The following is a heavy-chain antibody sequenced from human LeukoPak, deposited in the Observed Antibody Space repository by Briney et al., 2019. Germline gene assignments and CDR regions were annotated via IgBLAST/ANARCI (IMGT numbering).Heavy chain of an antibody. D-gene: IGHD3-3*01. V-gene: IGHV4-34*01. J-gene: IGHJ6*04. Sequence: SETLSLTCAVYGGSFSGYYWCWIRQPPGRGRGCIGEISHSGSTNYNPSLKSRVTISVDTSKNQLSLKLSSVTAADAAVYYCARGGITIFGVVPSVWGKGTTVTVSS. CDR2: ISHSGST. CDR3: ARGGITIFGVVPSV. CDR1: GGSFSGYY.